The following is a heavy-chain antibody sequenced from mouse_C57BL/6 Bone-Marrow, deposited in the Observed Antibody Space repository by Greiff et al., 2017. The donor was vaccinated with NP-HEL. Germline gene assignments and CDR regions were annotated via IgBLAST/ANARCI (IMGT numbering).Heavy chain of an antibody. CDR3: ARDYGSSYGWYFEG. V-gene: IGHV1-50*01. CDR2: IDPSDSYT. D-gene: IGHD1-1*01. Sequence: QVQLKQPGAELVKPGASVKLSCKASGYTFTSYWMQWVKQRPGQGLEWIGEIDPSDSYTNYNQKFKGKATLTVDTSSSTAYMQLISLTSEDSAVYYCARDYGSSYGWYFEGWGTGTTVTVSS. CDR1: GYTFTSYW. J-gene: IGHJ1*03.